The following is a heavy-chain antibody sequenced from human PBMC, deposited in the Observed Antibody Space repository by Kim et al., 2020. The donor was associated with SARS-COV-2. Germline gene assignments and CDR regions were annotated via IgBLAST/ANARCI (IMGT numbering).Heavy chain of an antibody. Sequence: SVKVSCKASGGTFSSYAISWVRQAPGQGLEWMGGIIPIFGTANYAQKFQGRVTITADESTSTAYMELSSLRSEDTAVYYCARVEEEIGFEATMGAPNHYYYYGMDVCGQGTTVTVSS. V-gene: IGHV1-69*13. J-gene: IGHJ6*02. CDR2: IIPIFGTA. CDR1: GGTFSSYA. CDR3: ARVEEEIGFEATMGAPNHYYYYGMDV. D-gene: IGHD5-12*01.